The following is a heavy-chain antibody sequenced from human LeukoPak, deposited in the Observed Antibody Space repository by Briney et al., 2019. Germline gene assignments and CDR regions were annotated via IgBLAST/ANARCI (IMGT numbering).Heavy chain of an antibody. CDR3: ARLRITGGHYYQHGLDV. CDR1: GGSISSYY. V-gene: IGHV4-59*08. J-gene: IGHJ6*02. Sequence: SETLSLTCTVSGGSISSYYWSWIRQPPGKGLEWIGYIYNSGSINYNPSLKSRVTTSVDTSKKQFSLKLSSVTAADTAVYYCARLRITGGHYYQHGLDVWGQGTTVAVSS. D-gene: IGHD2-8*02. CDR2: IYNSGSI.